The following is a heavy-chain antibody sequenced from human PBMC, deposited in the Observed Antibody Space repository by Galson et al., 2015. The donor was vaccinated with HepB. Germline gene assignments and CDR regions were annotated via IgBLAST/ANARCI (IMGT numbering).Heavy chain of an antibody. V-gene: IGHV3-30*04. D-gene: IGHD2-21*01. Sequence: RLSCAASGFTFNNYAMHWVRQAPGKGLEWVAFISFDGKKRYYADSVRGRFTISRDNSKNTLYLQLNSLRPEDTAVYYCARDPVGLIVIVMPWGPYFDNWGQGPLVTVSS. J-gene: IGHJ4*02. CDR3: ARDPVGLIVIVMPWGPYFDN. CDR1: GFTFNNYA. CDR2: ISFDGKKR.